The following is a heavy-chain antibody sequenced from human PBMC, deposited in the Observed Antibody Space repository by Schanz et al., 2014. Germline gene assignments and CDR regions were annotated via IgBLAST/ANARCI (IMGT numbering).Heavy chain of an antibody. D-gene: IGHD6-19*01. J-gene: IGHJ6*03. Sequence: QVQLVQSGAEVKKPGASVKVSCKASGYTFTSYGISWVRQAPGQGLEWMGWMNPNSGNPGFAQKFRGRVTMTRNTSISTAYMELSSLRSEDTAVYYCARLGTGMAVAGSVIDSYYYYMDVWGEGTTVTVSS. CDR2: MNPNSGNP. CDR1: GYTFTSYG. CDR3: ARLGTGMAVAGSVIDSYYYYMDV. V-gene: IGHV1-8*02.